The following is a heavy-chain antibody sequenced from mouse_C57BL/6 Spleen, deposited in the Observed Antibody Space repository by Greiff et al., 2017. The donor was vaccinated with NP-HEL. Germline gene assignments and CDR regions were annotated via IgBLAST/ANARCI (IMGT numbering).Heavy chain of an antibody. CDR3: AREGYDYDVRTIFDY. V-gene: IGHV1-80*01. Sequence: QVHVKQSGAELVKPGASVKISCKASGYAFSSYWMNWVKQRPGKGLEWIGQIYPGDGDTNYNGKFKGKATLTADKSSSTAYMQLSSLTSEDSAVYFCAREGYDYDVRTIFDYWGQGTTLTVSS. CDR1: GYAFSSYW. CDR2: IYPGDGDT. D-gene: IGHD2-4*01. J-gene: IGHJ2*01.